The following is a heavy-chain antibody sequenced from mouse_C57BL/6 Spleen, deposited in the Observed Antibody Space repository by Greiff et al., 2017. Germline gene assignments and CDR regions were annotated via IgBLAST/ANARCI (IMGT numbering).Heavy chain of an antibody. V-gene: IGHV1-54*01. CDR1: GYAFTNYL. CDR3: ARRYGNLAWFAY. CDR2: INTGSGGT. Sequence: QLQQSGAELVRPGTSVKVSCKASGYAFTNYLIEWVKQRPGQGLEWIGVINTGSGGTNYNEKFKGKATLTADKSSSTAYMQLSSLTSEDSAVYFCARRYGNLAWFAYWGQGTLVTVSA. J-gene: IGHJ3*01. D-gene: IGHD2-10*02.